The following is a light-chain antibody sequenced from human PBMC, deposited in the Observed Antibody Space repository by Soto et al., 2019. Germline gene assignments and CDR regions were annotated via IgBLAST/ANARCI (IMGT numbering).Light chain of an antibody. CDR1: QSHSKTY. CDR3: LQYVSPPWT. J-gene: IGKJ1*01. V-gene: IGKV3-20*01. CDR2: GAS. Sequence: EIVLTQSPGTLSLSPGERATLSCRASQSHSKTYLAWYQKKPGQAPRLLIDGASSRATGTPDRFSGSGSGTDFTLTISRLEPEDFAVYYCLQYVSPPWTFGQGTKVEIK.